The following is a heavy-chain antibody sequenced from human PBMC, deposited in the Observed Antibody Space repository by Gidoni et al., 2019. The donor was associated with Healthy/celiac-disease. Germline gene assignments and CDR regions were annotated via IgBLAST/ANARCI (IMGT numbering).Heavy chain of an antibody. V-gene: IGHV3-33*01. CDR2: TWYDGSNK. J-gene: IGHJ3*02. D-gene: IGHD1-26*01. Sequence: QVQLVESGGGVVQPGRSLRLSCAASGFTFSGYGMHWVRQAPGKGLEWVAVTWYDGSNKYYVDSVKGRFTISRDNSKNTLYMQMISLRAEDTAVYYCARGVGARGGDALDIWGQGTMVTVSS. CDR1: GFTFSGYG. CDR3: ARGVGARGGDALDI.